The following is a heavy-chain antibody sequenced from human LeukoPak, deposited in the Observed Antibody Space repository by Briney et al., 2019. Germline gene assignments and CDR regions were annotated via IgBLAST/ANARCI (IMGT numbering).Heavy chain of an antibody. D-gene: IGHD7-27*01. V-gene: IGHV3-33*06. Sequence: GGSLRLSCAASGYSFTSHGIHWVRQAPGKGREWEAVIWNDGRKKYYIDSVMGRFSISKDDSMSMAFLQMNNLRAEDTAVYFCDKDHLSGDVDYWGQGTLVTVSS. CDR3: DKDHLSGDVDY. CDR2: IWNDGRKK. J-gene: IGHJ4*02. CDR1: GYSFTSHG.